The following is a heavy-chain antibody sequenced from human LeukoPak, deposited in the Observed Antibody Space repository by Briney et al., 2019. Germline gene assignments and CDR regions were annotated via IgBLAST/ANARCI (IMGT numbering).Heavy chain of an antibody. CDR2: ISAYNGNT. CDR3: AARSIVGANFDY. CDR1: GYTFTSYG. Sequence: ASVKVSCKASGYTFTSYGISWVRQAPGQGPEWMGWISAYNGNTNYAQKLQGRVTMTTDTSTSTAYMELRSLRSDDTAVYYCAARSIVGANFDYWGQGTLVTVSS. J-gene: IGHJ4*02. V-gene: IGHV1-18*01. D-gene: IGHD1-26*01.